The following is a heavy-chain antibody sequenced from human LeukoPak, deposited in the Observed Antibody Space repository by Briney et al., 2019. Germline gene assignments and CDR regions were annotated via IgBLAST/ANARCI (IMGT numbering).Heavy chain of an antibody. V-gene: IGHV4-59*01. Sequence: SETLSLTCTVSGGSLSTFYWSWLRQPPGKQLEWIGYVYYSGSTNYNPSVKTRVTISVDTSKNQFSLKLSSMTPADTAVYYCARVDYDSSGYFDYWGQGTLVTVSS. D-gene: IGHD3-22*01. J-gene: IGHJ4*02. CDR1: GGSLSTFY. CDR3: ARVDYDSSGYFDY. CDR2: VYYSGST.